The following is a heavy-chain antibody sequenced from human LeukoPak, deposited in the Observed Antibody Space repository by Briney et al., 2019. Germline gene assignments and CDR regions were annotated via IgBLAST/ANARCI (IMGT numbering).Heavy chain of an antibody. CDR1: GFTFSTYA. CDR3: AKTTASGRPEYFDY. J-gene: IGHJ4*02. Sequence: PGGSLRLSCAASGFTFSTYAVHWVRQAPGEGLEWVSGISGSGDSKYYADSVMGRFIISRDNSKNTVYLQMNSLRAEDTAVYYCAKTTASGRPEYFDYWGQGTLVTVSS. V-gene: IGHV3-23*01. D-gene: IGHD3-10*01. CDR2: ISGSGDSK.